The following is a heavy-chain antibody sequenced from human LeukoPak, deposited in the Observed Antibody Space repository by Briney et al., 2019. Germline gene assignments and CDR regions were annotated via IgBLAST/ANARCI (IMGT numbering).Heavy chain of an antibody. D-gene: IGHD2-2*01. Sequence: ASVKVSCKASGGTFSSYAISWVRQAPGQGLEWMGRIIPILGIANYAQKFQGRVTITADKSTSTAYMELSSLRSEDTDVYCCARECGRYCSSTSCYYYYGMDVWGQGTTVTVSS. J-gene: IGHJ6*02. CDR1: GGTFSSYA. CDR2: IIPILGIA. V-gene: IGHV1-69*04. CDR3: ARECGRYCSSTSCYYYYGMDV.